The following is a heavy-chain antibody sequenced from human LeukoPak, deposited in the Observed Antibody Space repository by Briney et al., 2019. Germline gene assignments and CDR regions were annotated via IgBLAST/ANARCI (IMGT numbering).Heavy chain of an antibody. CDR2: ISDSGST. CDR1: GDSISNYY. J-gene: IGHJ4*02. CDR3: ARVGRGDYVWGSYSFDY. D-gene: IGHD3-16*01. Sequence: SETLSLTCTVSGDSISNYYWSWIRQPPGKGLEWIGDISDSGSTNYNPSLKSRVTISVDTSKTQFSLSLSSVAAADTAVYYCARVGRGDYVWGSYSFDYWGQGTLVTVSS. V-gene: IGHV4-59*01.